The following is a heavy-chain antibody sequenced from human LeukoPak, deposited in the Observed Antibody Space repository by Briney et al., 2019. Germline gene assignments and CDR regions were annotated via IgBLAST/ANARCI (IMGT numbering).Heavy chain of an antibody. CDR3: ARGRGSSADFDY. Sequence: SQTLSLTCAISGDSFSSNSATWHWIRQSPLRGLEWLGRTYYRSQWNNDYAASVKSRIDINPETSKNQFSLQLNSVTPEDTAVYYCARGRGSSADFDYWGQGTLVTVSS. D-gene: IGHD6-6*01. CDR2: TYYRSQWNN. CDR1: GDSFSSNSAT. J-gene: IGHJ4*02. V-gene: IGHV6-1*01.